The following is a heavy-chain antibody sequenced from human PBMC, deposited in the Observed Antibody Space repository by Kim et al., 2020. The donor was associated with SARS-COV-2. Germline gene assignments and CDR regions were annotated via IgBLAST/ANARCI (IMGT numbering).Heavy chain of an antibody. D-gene: IGHD6-19*01. CDR3: AKDHGYSSGWYMMDYYYGMDV. J-gene: IGHJ6*02. CDR2: ISGSGGST. CDR1: GFTFSSYA. V-gene: IGHV3-23*01. Sequence: GGSLRLSCAASGFTFSSYAMSWVRQAPGKGLEWVSAISGSGGSTYYADSVKGRFTISRDNSKNTLYLQMNSLRAEDTAVYYCAKDHGYSSGWYMMDYYYGMDVWGQGTTVTVSS.